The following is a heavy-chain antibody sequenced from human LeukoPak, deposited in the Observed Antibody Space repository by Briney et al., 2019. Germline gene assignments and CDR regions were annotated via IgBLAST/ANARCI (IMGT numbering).Heavy chain of an antibody. Sequence: GGSLRLSCAASGFTFSSYGMHWVRQAPGKGLERVAVISYDGSNKYYADSVKGRFTISRDNSKNTLYLQMNSLRAEDTAVYYCARDSPLSSWSFDYWGQGTLVTVSS. CDR1: GFTFSSYG. CDR2: ISYDGSNK. D-gene: IGHD6-13*01. J-gene: IGHJ4*02. CDR3: ARDSPLSSWSFDY. V-gene: IGHV3-30*03.